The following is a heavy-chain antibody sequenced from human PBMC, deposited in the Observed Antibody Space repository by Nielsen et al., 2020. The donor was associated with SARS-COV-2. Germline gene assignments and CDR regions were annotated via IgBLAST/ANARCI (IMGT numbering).Heavy chain of an antibody. D-gene: IGHD3-16*01. CDR2: IYHSGRT. CDR1: GGSISSGGYS. CDR3: AKGGRITFGGADDAFDI. V-gene: IGHV4-30-2*01. Sequence: SETLSLTCAVSGGSISSGGYSWSWIRQPPGKGLEWIGYIYHSGRTYYNPSLKSRVTISVDRSKNQFSLKLSSVTAADTAVYYCAKGGRITFGGADDAFDIWGQGTMVTVSS. J-gene: IGHJ3*02.